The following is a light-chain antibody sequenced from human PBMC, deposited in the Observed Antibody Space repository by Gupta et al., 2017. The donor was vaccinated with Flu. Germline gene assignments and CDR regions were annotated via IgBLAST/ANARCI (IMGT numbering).Light chain of an antibody. CDR2: DLT. V-gene: IGLV2-14*03. J-gene: IGLJ3*02. CDR1: SSDIGSSDY. Sequence: INISCTGTSSDIGSSDYVSWYQQRPGKVPKLMIYDLTNRPSGISSRFSGSKSGNTASLIISGLRPDDEADYYCHAYTGSSTPWVFDGGTKLTVL. CDR3: HAYTGSSTPWV.